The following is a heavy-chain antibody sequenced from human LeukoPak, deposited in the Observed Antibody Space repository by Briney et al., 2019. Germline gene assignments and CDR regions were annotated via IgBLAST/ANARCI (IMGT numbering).Heavy chain of an antibody. CDR3: ARDPAAAVKPFDY. V-gene: IGHV1-2*02. Sequence: ASVKVSCKASGYTFTGYYMHWVRQAPGQGLEWMGWINPNSGGTNYAQKFQGRVTMTRDTSISTAYMELSRLRSDDTAVYYCARDPAAAVKPFDYWGQGTLVTVSS. J-gene: IGHJ4*02. D-gene: IGHD6-13*01. CDR2: INPNSGGT. CDR1: GYTFTGYY.